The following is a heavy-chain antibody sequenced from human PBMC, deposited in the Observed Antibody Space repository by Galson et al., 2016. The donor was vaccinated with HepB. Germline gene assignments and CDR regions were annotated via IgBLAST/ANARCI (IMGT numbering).Heavy chain of an antibody. Sequence: SLRLSCAASGFFFSSFSMNWVRQAPGKGLEWVSCISPSTSTISYADSVKGRFTISRDNAKKSLYLPMDSLTDGDTAVYYCAKGSGNRYHAKDVWGPGTTVIVSS. V-gene: IGHV3-48*02. J-gene: IGHJ6*02. D-gene: IGHD1-14*01. CDR2: ISPSTSTI. CDR3: AKGSGNRYHAKDV. CDR1: GFFFSSFS.